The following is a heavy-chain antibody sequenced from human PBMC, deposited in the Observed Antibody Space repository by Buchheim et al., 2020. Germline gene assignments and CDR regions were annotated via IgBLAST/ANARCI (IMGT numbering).Heavy chain of an antibody. J-gene: IGHJ6*02. CDR2: MNPNSGNT. CDR3: ARVHSIVVVPAAMPGGWDDGMDV. Sequence: QVQLVQSGAEVKKPGASVKVSCKASGYTFTSYDINWVRQATGQGLEWMGWMNPNSGNTGYAQKFKGRVTMTRNTSISTAYMELSSLRSEDTAVYYCARVHSIVVVPAAMPGGWDDGMDVWGQGTT. CDR1: GYTFTSYD. V-gene: IGHV1-8*01. D-gene: IGHD2-2*01.